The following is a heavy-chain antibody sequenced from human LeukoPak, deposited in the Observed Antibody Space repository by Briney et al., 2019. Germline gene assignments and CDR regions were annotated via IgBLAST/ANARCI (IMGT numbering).Heavy chain of an antibody. V-gene: IGHV4-59*01. J-gene: IGHJ3*02. CDR3: ARDRSDAFDI. CDR2: IYYTGST. Sequence: SETLSLTCTVSGGSISSYYWSWIRQPPGKGLEWIGYIYYTGSTNYNPSLKSRVTISVDTSKNQFSLKLSSVTAADTAVYYCARDRSDAFDIWGQGTMVTVSS. CDR1: GGSISSYY.